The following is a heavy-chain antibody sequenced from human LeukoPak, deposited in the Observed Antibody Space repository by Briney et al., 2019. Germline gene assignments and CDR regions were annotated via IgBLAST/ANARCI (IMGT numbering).Heavy chain of an antibody. Sequence: PSETLSLTCTVSGGSISSGGYYWSWIRQHPGKGLEWIGYIYYSGSTYYNPSLKSRVTISVDTSKNQFSLKLSSVTAADTAVYYCARGYYYDSSGNWAAPPFDYWGQGTLVTVSS. D-gene: IGHD3-22*01. CDR2: IYYSGST. CDR3: ARGYYYDSSGNWAAPPFDY. V-gene: IGHV4-31*03. J-gene: IGHJ4*02. CDR1: GGSISSGGYY.